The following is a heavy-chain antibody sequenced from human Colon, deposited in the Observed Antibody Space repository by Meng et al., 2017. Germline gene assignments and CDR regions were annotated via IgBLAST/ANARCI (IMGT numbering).Heavy chain of an antibody. D-gene: IGHD4-17*01. Sequence: GQLQGSCPGLVHPSQTLSLPCTVSGGSISSGDYYWSWIRQPPGKGLEWIGYIYYSGSTYSNASLKSRVTISIDRSKNQFSLKLSSVTAADTAVYYCARDRKHYGERGWFDPWGQGTLVTVSS. CDR2: IYYSGST. J-gene: IGHJ5*02. CDR1: GGSISSGDYY. V-gene: IGHV4-30-4*01. CDR3: ARDRKHYGERGWFDP.